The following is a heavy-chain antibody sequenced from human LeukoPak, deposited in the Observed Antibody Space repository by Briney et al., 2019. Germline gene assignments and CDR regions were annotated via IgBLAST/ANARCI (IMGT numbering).Heavy chain of an antibody. CDR1: GHTFTSYG. Sequence: ASVKVSCKASGHTFTSYGISWVRQAPGQGLEWMGWISAYNGNTNYAQKLQGRVTMTTDTSTSTVYMELRSLRSDDTAVYYCARDFRFGELSDYYYYGMDVWGKGTTVTVSS. CDR2: ISAYNGNT. CDR3: ARDFRFGELSDYYYYGMDV. J-gene: IGHJ6*04. D-gene: IGHD3-10*01. V-gene: IGHV1-18*04.